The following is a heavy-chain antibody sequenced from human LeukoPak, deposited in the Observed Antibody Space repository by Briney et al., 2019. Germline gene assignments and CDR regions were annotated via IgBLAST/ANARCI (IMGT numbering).Heavy chain of an antibody. Sequence: GGSLRLSCAASGFTFSSYGMHWVRQAPGKGLEWVAVISYDGSNKYYADSVKGRFTISRDNSKNTLYLQMSSLRAEDTAVYYCAKDLRGFVVVPAAPITYGMDVWGQGTTVTVSS. CDR1: GFTFSSYG. CDR3: AKDLRGFVVVPAAPITYGMDV. J-gene: IGHJ6*02. V-gene: IGHV3-30*18. D-gene: IGHD2-2*01. CDR2: ISYDGSNK.